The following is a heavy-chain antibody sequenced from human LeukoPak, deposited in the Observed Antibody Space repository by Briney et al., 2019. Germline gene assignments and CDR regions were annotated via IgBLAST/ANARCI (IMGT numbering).Heavy chain of an antibody. J-gene: IGHJ3*02. Sequence: ASVKVSCKASGYTFTSYYMHWVRQAPGQGLEWMGIINPSGGSTSYAQKVQGRVTMTRDRATSTVYMELSRLRSEDTAVYYCARVLRAARNAFGIWGQGTMVTVSS. CDR3: ARVLRAARNAFGI. D-gene: IGHD6-25*01. V-gene: IGHV1-46*01. CDR1: GYTFTSYY. CDR2: INPSGGST.